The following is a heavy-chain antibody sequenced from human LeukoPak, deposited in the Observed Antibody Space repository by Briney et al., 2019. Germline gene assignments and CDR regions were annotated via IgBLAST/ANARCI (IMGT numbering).Heavy chain of an antibody. V-gene: IGHV3-23*01. J-gene: IGHJ4*02. CDR2: ISGSGGST. D-gene: IGHD2-8*01. CDR3: AKTMLFCCFGPVDY. CDR1: GFTFSSYA. Sequence: GGSLRLSCAASGFTFSSYAMSWVRQAPGKGLEWVSAISGSGGSTYYADSVKGRFTISRDNSKNTLYLQMNSLRAEDTAVYYCAKTMLFCCFGPVDYWGQGTLVTVSP.